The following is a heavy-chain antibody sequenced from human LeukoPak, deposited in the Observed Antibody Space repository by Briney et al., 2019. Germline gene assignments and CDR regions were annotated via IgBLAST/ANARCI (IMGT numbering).Heavy chain of an antibody. CDR1: GYTFTSYY. CDR2: INPSGGST. D-gene: IGHD5-18*01. Sequence: GASVKVSCKASGYTFTSYYMHWVRQAPGQGLEWMGIINPSGGSTSYAQKFQGRVTMTRDTPTSTVYMELSSLRSEDTAVYYCARHGNPWIQLWGAFDIWGQGTMVTVSS. V-gene: IGHV1-46*01. J-gene: IGHJ3*02. CDR3: ARHGNPWIQLWGAFDI.